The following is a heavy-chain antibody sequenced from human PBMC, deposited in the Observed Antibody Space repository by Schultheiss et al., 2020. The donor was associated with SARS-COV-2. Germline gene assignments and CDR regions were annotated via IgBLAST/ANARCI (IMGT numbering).Heavy chain of an antibody. V-gene: IGHV3-15*01. CDR2: VKSKIDGGTT. J-gene: IGHJ4*02. CDR1: GFSFSDAW. Sequence: GGSLRLSCAASGFSFSDAWLNWVRQAPGMGLEWVGRVKSKIDGGTTDYNAPVKGRFTVSRDDSKNTMYLQMNSLRAEDTAVYYCARGEGYSSGWYGRRGFDYWGQGTLVTVLL. CDR3: ARGEGYSSGWYGRRGFDY. D-gene: IGHD6-19*01.